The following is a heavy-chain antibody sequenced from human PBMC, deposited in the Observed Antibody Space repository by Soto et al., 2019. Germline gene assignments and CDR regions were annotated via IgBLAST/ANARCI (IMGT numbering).Heavy chain of an antibody. V-gene: IGHV4-39*01. Sequence: QLQLQESGPGLVKPSGTLSLTCTVSGGSLSRSSYYWGWVRPPPGKGLEWIGGIYYSGSTYYNPSLKSRVTISVDTSKNQFSLKLSSVTAADTAVYYCARHVHYYDSSGYLSSLYYFDYWGQGTLVTVSS. J-gene: IGHJ4*02. CDR2: IYYSGST. CDR1: GGSLSRSSYY. D-gene: IGHD3-22*01. CDR3: ARHVHYYDSSGYLSSLYYFDY.